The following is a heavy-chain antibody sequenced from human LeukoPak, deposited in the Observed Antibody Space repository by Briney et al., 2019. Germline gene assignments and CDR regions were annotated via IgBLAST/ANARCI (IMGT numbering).Heavy chain of an antibody. Sequence: GGSLRLSCAASGFTFSSYAMSWVRQAPGKGLEWVSVIYSGGSTYYADSVKGRFTISRDNSKNTLYLQMNSLRAEDTAVYYCARSIVGATSYDPWGQGTLVTVSS. CDR2: IYSGGST. CDR1: GFTFSSYA. CDR3: ARSIVGATSYDP. J-gene: IGHJ5*02. V-gene: IGHV3-53*01. D-gene: IGHD1-26*01.